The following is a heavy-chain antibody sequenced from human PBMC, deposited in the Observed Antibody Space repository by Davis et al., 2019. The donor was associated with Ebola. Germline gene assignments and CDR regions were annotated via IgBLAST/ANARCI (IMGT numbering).Heavy chain of an antibody. CDR2: INPNSGGT. Sequence: ASVKVSCKASGYTFTGYYMHWVRQAPGQGLEWMGWINPNSGGTNYAQKFQGRVTMTRDTSISTAYMELSRLRSDDTAVYYCARGRYFDWLSSDYWGQGTLVTVSS. V-gene: IGHV1-2*02. D-gene: IGHD3-9*01. CDR3: ARGRYFDWLSSDY. CDR1: GYTFTGYY. J-gene: IGHJ4*02.